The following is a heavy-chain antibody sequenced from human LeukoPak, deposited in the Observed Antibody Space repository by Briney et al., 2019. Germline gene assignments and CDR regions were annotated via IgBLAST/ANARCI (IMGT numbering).Heavy chain of an antibody. Sequence: KSSETLSLTCADSGGSISRSNWWSWVRQPPGKGLEWIGEIYHRGSTNYKPSLKSRVTISVDKSKNQFSLKLSSVTAADTAVYYCASGAYYDFWSGYYGAHHGHYYYGMDVWGQGTTVTVSS. CDR3: ASGAYYDFWSGYYGAHHGHYYYGMDV. CDR1: GGSISRSNW. D-gene: IGHD3-3*01. CDR2: IYHRGST. J-gene: IGHJ6*02. V-gene: IGHV4-4*02.